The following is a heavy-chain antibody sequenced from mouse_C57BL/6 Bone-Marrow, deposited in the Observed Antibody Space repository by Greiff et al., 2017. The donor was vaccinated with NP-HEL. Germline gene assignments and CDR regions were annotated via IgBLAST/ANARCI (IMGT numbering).Heavy chain of an antibody. CDR2: SRNKANDYTT. CDR1: GFTLSDFY. Sequence: EVMLVESGGGLVQSGRSLRLSCATSGFTLSDFYMEWVRQAPGKGLEWIAASRNKANDYTTEYSASVKGRFIVSRDTSQSILYLQMNALRAEDTAIYYCARDDGIYSFAYWGQGTLVTVSA. V-gene: IGHV7-1*01. J-gene: IGHJ3*01. CDR3: ARDDGIYSFAY. D-gene: IGHD1-1*01.